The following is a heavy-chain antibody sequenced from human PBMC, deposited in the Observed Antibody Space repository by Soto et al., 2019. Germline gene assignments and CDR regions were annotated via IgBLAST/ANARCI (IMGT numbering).Heavy chain of an antibody. Sequence: PGGSLRLSCAASGLTFGNYAMSWVRQAPGKGPEWVSDIIDSGGSTYYADSVKGRFTISRDNSKSTLYLQMNSLRAEDTALYYCAKGRSYYYYYGVDVWGQGTTVTVSS. V-gene: IGHV3-23*01. CDR1: GLTFGNYA. J-gene: IGHJ6*02. CDR3: AKGRSYYYYYGVDV. CDR2: IIDSGGST.